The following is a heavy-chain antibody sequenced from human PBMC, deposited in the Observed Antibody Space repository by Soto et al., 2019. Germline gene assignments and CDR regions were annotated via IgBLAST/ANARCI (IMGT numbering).Heavy chain of an antibody. D-gene: IGHD6-19*01. CDR3: VRDLFGYSSGWAPFDY. CDR1: GYTFTSYG. V-gene: IGHV1-18*01. J-gene: IGHJ4*02. CDR2: ISAYNGNT. Sequence: QVPLVQSGAEVKKPGASVKVSCKASGYTFTSYGISWVRQAPGQGLEWMGWISAYNGNTNYAQKLQGRVTMTTDTSTSTAYMELRSLRSDDTAVYYCVRDLFGYSSGWAPFDYWGQGTLVTVSS.